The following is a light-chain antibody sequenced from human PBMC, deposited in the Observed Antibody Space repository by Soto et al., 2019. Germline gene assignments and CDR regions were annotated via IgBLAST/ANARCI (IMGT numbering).Light chain of an antibody. Sequence: VLAQPASVSGSPGQSITISCTGTSSDLGSYDFVSWYQQYPGKAPQLIIYEVSYRPSGASNRFSGSKSGNTASLTISGLQADDEADYYCSSYTSSSTFVFGTGTKVTVL. CDR3: SSYTSSSTFV. J-gene: IGLJ1*01. V-gene: IGLV2-14*01. CDR2: EVS. CDR1: SSDLGSYDF.